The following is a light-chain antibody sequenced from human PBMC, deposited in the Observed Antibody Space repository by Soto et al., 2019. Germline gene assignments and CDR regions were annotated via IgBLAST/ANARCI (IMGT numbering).Light chain of an antibody. J-gene: IGKJ4*01. CDR3: QQYSTYPLT. CDR1: QSITTF. Sequence: DIQMTQSPSTLSASIGDRVTITCRASQSITTFLAWYQQKPGKAPQILIYDASKLEPGVPSRLSGGGSGTEFTLTISSLQPDDFATYYCQQYSTYPLTFGGGTRWIS. V-gene: IGKV1-5*01. CDR2: DAS.